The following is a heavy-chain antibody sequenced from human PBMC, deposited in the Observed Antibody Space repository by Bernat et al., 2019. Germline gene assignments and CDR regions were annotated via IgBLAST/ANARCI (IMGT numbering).Heavy chain of an antibody. CDR2: INHSGST. CDR1: GGSFSGYY. D-gene: IGHD3-10*01. Sequence: QVQLQQWGAGLLKPSETLSLTCAVYGGSFSGYYWSWIRQPPGKGLEWIGEINHSGSTNYNPSLKSRVTISVDTSKNQFSLKLSSVTAADTAVYYCARGRGFRPRFYMDVWGKGTTVTVSS. V-gene: IGHV4-34*01. CDR3: ARGRGFRPRFYMDV. J-gene: IGHJ6*03.